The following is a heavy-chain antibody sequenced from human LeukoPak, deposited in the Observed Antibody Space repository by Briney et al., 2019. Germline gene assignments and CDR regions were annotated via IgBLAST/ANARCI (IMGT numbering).Heavy chain of an antibody. CDR3: ARRSPNSGWPD. V-gene: IGHV4-39*01. J-gene: IGHJ4*02. CDR2: VHYTGSA. Sequence: SETLSLTCTVSGGSVSRSDYYWGWIRQPPGKGLEWIGSVHYTGSAYYSPSLKSRLTISVDTSKNQFSLKLTSATAADTAVYYCARRSPNSGWPDWGQGTLVTVSS. D-gene: IGHD5-12*01. CDR1: GGSVSRSDYY.